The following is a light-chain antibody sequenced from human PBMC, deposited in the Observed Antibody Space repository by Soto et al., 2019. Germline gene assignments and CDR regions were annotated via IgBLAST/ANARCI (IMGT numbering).Light chain of an antibody. V-gene: IGLV2-8*01. CDR1: SSGVGGYNY. CDR2: EVS. Sequence: QSALTQPPSASGSPGQSVTISCTGTSSGVGGYNYVSWYQQHPDKAPKLMIYEVSKRPSGVPDRFSGSKSGNTASLTVSGLQAEDEADYYCSSYAGSNLVFGGGTKVTVL. CDR3: SSYAGSNLV. J-gene: IGLJ2*01.